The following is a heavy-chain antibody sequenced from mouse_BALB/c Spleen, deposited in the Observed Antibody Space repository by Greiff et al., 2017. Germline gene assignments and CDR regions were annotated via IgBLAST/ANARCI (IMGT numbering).Heavy chain of an antibody. CDR1: GFTFSSYT. Sequence: DVQLVESGGGLVQPGGSLKLSCAASGFTFSSYTMSWVRQTPEKRLEWVAYISNGGGSTYYPDTVKGRFTISRDNAKNTLYLQMSSLKSEDTAMYYCARANYYGSSYARYAMDYWGQGTSVTVSS. J-gene: IGHJ4*01. CDR2: ISNGGGST. CDR3: ARANYYGSSYARYAMDY. D-gene: IGHD1-1*01. V-gene: IGHV5-12-2*01.